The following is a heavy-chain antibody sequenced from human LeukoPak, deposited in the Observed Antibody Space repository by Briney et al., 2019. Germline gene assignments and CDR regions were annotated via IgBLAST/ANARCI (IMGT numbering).Heavy chain of an antibody. CDR1: GGSFSSYY. Sequence: SETLSLTCAVYGGSFSSYYWGWIRQPPGRGLEWIGSIYYSGSTYYNPSLKSRVTISVDTSKNQFSLKLSSVTAADTAVYYCARRPADTPYDYWGQGTLVTVSS. CDR2: IYYSGST. J-gene: IGHJ4*02. D-gene: IGHD2-2*02. CDR3: ARRPADTPYDY. V-gene: IGHV4-39*01.